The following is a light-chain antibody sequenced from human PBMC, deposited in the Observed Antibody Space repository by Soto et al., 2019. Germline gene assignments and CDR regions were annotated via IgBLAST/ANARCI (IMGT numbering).Light chain of an antibody. Sequence: QSVLTQPASVSGSPGLSITISCTGTSSDIGGYNFVSWYQHHPGKAPKFMIYDVSDRPSGVSNRFSGSKSGNTASLTISGLQAEDEADYYCSSYTTSNTVVFGGGTKLTVL. CDR2: DVS. CDR1: SSDIGGYNF. V-gene: IGLV2-14*03. J-gene: IGLJ2*01. CDR3: SSYTTSNTVV.